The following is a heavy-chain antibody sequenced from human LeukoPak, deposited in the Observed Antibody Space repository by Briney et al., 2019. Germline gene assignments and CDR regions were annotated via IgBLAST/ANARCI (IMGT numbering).Heavy chain of an antibody. J-gene: IGHJ4*02. CDR2: ISTTGVTT. CDR3: AKGIWASGYDY. V-gene: IGHV3-23*01. CDR1: GFTLTSYA. Sequence: GGSLRLSCAASGFTLTSYAMSWVRQAPGKGLEWVSDISTTGVTTNYADSVKGRFTMSRDNSKNTLYLLMNSLRAEDTAVYYCAKGIWASGYDYWGQGALVTVSS. D-gene: IGHD5-12*01.